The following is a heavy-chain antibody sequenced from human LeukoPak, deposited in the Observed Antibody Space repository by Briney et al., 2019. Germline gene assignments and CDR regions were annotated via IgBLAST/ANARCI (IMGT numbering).Heavy chain of an antibody. V-gene: IGHV3-33*06. J-gene: IGHJ4*02. D-gene: IGHD3-10*01. CDR3: AKDKGVRYFDY. Sequence: GRSLRLSCAASGLSFSNSGMHWVRQAPGKGQGWEAMIWSDGSKTYYADSVKGRFTISRDNSKNTVYLQMNSLRAEDTAVYYCAKDKGVRYFDYWGKGTLVTVSS. CDR1: GLSFSNSG. CDR2: IWSDGSKT.